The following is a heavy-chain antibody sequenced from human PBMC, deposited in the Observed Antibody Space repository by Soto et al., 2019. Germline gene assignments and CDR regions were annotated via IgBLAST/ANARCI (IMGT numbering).Heavy chain of an antibody. CDR2: ISAYNGNT. D-gene: IGHD5-12*01. J-gene: IGHJ4*02. CDR1: GYTFTSYG. V-gene: IGHV1-18*01. CDR3: ARGRRGYTGYDYSFDY. Sequence: GASVKVSCKASGYTFTSYGISWVRQAPGQGLEWMGWISAYNGNTNYAQKLQGRVTMTTDTSTSTAYMELRSLRSDDTAVYYCARGRRGYTGYDYSFDYWGQGTLVTVSS.